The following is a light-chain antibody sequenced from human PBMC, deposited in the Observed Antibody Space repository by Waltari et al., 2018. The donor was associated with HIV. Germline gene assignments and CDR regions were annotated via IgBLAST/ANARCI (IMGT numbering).Light chain of an antibody. CDR3: AAWDDRLSVV. CDR1: SARIAIPA. V-gene: IGLV1-44*01. Sequence: QSVLTQPPAASGPPGQGVRLTCPGRSARIAIPAVHWYQQRPGTAPKLLIYNNNQRPSGVPDRFSGSKSGTSASLAISGLQSEDEADYFCAAWDDRLSVVFGGGTKLTVL. J-gene: IGLJ3*02. CDR2: NNN.